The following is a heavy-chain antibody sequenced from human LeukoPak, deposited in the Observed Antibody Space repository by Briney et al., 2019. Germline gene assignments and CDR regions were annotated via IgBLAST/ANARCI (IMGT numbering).Heavy chain of an antibody. CDR2: IFRSGST. D-gene: IGHD3-22*01. Sequence: PSETLSLTCTVSGGSISSSPYYWGWIRQPPGEGLEWIGSIFRSGSTYYNPSLKSRLTMSADTSKNQCSLSLSFVTAADTAVYYCARHRITYVDSSEGYFDYWGQGTLVAVSS. CDR1: GGSISSSPYY. V-gene: IGHV4-39*01. CDR3: ARHRITYVDSSEGYFDY. J-gene: IGHJ4*02.